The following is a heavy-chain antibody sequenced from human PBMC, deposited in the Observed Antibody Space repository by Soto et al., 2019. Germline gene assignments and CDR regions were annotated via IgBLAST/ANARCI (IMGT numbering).Heavy chain of an antibody. CDR3: ASLGYCSGGSCYFGPKN. CDR1: GGSISSYY. V-gene: IGHV4-59*01. Sequence: SETLSLTCNVSGGSISSYYWSWIRQPPGKGLEWIGYIYYSGSTNYNPSLKSRVTISVDTSKNQFSLKLSSVTAADTAVYYCASLGYCSGGSCYFGPKNWGQGTLVTVSS. CDR2: IYYSGST. J-gene: IGHJ4*02. D-gene: IGHD2-15*01.